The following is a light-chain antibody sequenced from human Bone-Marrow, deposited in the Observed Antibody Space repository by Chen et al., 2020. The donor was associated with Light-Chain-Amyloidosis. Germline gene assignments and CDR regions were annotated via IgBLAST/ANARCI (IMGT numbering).Light chain of an antibody. CDR3: QQYGTSPLT. CDR1: QTISSNY. Sequence: EIVLTQSPGPLSLSPGEGANLSCRASQTISSNYLPGYQQQVGKAPRLLIFGSSSRATGIPDRFTGSGSGTDFTLTINRLEPEDFAMYYCQQYGTSPLTFGGGTKVEIK. V-gene: IGKV3-20*01. CDR2: GSS. J-gene: IGKJ4*01.